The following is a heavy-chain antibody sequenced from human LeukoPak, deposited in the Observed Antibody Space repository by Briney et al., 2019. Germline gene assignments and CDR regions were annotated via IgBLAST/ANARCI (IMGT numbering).Heavy chain of an antibody. D-gene: IGHD3-22*01. CDR1: GFTFTHYG. CDR3: ARDFSNTSGFKVVVDY. CDR2: ISGYNGDT. V-gene: IGHV1-18*01. Sequence: GASVKVSCKASGFTFTHYGVSWLRQAPGQGLEWMGWISGYNGDTEYAEKFQGRVTMTADAPTSTAYMEVRSLTSDDTAVYYCARDFSNTSGFKVVVDYWGQGTLVTVSS. J-gene: IGHJ4*02.